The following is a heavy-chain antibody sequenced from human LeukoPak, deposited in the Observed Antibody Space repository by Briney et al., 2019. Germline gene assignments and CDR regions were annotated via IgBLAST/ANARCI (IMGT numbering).Heavy chain of an antibody. J-gene: IGHJ6*02. V-gene: IGHV3-73*01. Sequence: GGSLRLSCTASGFPLSDSAMHWVRQASGKGLEWVGRVGSRVDSYATVYDASVKGRFTFSRDDLKNTVYLQMNSLKTEDTGVYYCARRPSFGDYGMDVWGQGTAVTVSS. CDR3: ARRPSFGDYGMDV. CDR1: GFPLSDSA. CDR2: VGSRVDSYAT. D-gene: IGHD3-10*01.